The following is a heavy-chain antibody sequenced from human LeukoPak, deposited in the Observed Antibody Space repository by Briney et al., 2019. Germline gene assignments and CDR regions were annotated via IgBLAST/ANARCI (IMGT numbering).Heavy chain of an antibody. CDR1: GYSFTNYW. CDR3: ARLYYYDTDQNAFDI. D-gene: IGHD3-22*01. Sequence: GESLKISCKGSGYSFTNYWIGWVRQMPGKGLECMGIIYPGDSDTRYSPSFQGQVTISADKSISTAYLQWSSLKASDTAMYYCARLYYYDTDQNAFDIWGQGTMVTVSS. V-gene: IGHV5-51*01. J-gene: IGHJ3*02. CDR2: IYPGDSDT.